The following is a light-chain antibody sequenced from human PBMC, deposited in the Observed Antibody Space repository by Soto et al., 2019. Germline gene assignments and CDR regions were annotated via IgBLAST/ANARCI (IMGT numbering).Light chain of an antibody. J-gene: IGKJ4*01. Sequence: EIVMTQSPATLSVSPGERASLSCRASQSVSSNLAWYQQQPGQAPRLLIYGASTRATGIPARFSGSGSGTEFTLTISSLQSEDFAVYYCQQYNNWALVIFGGGSKVDI. CDR2: GAS. V-gene: IGKV3-15*01. CDR1: QSVSSN. CDR3: QQYNNWALVI.